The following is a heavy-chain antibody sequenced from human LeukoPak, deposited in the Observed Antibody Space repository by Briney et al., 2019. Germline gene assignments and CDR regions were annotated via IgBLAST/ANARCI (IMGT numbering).Heavy chain of an antibody. CDR1: GGSFSGYY. Sequence: PSETLSLTCAVYGGSFSGYYWSWIRQPPGKGLEWIGYIYYSGSTNYNPSLKSRVTISVDTSKNQFSLKLTSVTAADTAVYYGASEVHYSSPTRGNYYYHMDAWGKGNPVTVSS. V-gene: IGHV4-59*01. CDR2: IYYSGST. J-gene: IGHJ6*03. D-gene: IGHD6-13*01. CDR3: ASEVHYSSPTRGNYYYHMDA.